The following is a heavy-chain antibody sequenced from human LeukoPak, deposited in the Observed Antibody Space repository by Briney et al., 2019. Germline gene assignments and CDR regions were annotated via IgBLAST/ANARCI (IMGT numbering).Heavy chain of an antibody. D-gene: IGHD3-22*01. CDR3: ARGVEYYDSSGYLR. CDR2: IIPIRDIS. V-gene: IGHV1-69*04. Sequence: SVKVSRKASGDTFSYYGINWLRQAPGQGLEWMGRIIPIRDISNLAQKFQGRVAITADGSTDTAYLELSSLRSEDTAVYYCARGVEYYDSSGYLRWGQGTLVTVSS. J-gene: IGHJ4*02. CDR1: GDTFSYYG.